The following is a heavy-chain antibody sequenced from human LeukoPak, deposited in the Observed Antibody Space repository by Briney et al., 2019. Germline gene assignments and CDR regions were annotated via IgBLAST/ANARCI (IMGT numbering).Heavy chain of an antibody. CDR2: IIPILGIA. CDR3: ARASRDGYKTYYYYYMDV. V-gene: IGHV1-69*04. D-gene: IGHD5-24*01. Sequence: SVKVSCKASGGTFSSYAISWVRQAPGQGLEWMGRIIPILGIASYAQKFQGRVTITTDESTSTAYMELSSLRSEDTAVYYCARASRDGYKTYYYYYMDVWGKGTTVTVSS. J-gene: IGHJ6*03. CDR1: GGTFSSYA.